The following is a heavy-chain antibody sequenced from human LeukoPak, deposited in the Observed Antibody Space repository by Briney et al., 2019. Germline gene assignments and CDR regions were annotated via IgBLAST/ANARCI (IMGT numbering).Heavy chain of an antibody. CDR3: AKAVATQLGY. J-gene: IGHJ4*02. V-gene: IGHV3-23*01. CDR1: GLTFTTYA. Sequence: GGSLNPSCAAPGLTFTTYAMTWFAQAPGKGLEWVSAISGSGGSTYYADSVKGRFTISRDNSKNTPYLQMNSLRAEDTAVYYCAKAVATQLGYWGQGTLVTVSS. CDR2: ISGSGGST. D-gene: IGHD5-12*01.